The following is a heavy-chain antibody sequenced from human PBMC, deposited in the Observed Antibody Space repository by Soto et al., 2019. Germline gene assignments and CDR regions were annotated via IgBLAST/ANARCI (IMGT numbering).Heavy chain of an antibody. D-gene: IGHD3-3*01. CDR3: ARVEAHGRWLLYSGGWFDP. CDR1: GGSISSYY. CDR2: IYYSGST. Sequence: SPTLSLTCTVSGGSISSYYWSWIRQPPGKGLEWIGYIYYSGSTNYNPSLKSRVTISVDTSKNQFSLKLGSVTAADTAVYYCARVEAHGRWLLYSGGWFDPWGQGTLVTVSS. J-gene: IGHJ5*02. V-gene: IGHV4-59*01.